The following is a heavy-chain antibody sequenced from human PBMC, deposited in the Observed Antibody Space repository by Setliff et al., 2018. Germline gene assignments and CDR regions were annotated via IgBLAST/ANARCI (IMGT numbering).Heavy chain of an antibody. J-gene: IGHJ4*02. CDR1: GGSISTNSYY. D-gene: IGHD3-22*01. V-gene: IGHV4-39*07. CDR3: ARAPRYFDSTGSYFDG. Sequence: SETLSLTCTVSGGSISTNSYYWGWIRQPPGKGLEWIGSMYFSGSTYNNPSLKSRVTISIDKSKNQFSLKMTSVTAADTAVYYCARAPRYFDSTGSYFDGWGQGTLVTVSS. CDR2: MYFSGST.